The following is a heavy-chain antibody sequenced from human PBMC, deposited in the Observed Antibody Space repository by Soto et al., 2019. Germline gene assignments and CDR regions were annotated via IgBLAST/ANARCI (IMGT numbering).Heavy chain of an antibody. CDR3: ASSDWFVYYYGMDV. V-gene: IGHV3-23*01. Sequence: PGGSLRLSCAASGFTFSSYAMSWVGQAPGKGLEWVSAISGSGGRTYYADSVKGRFTISRDNSKNTLYLQMNSLRAEDTAVYYCASSDWFVYYYGMDVWGQGTTVTVSS. CDR2: ISGSGGRT. CDR1: GFTFSSYA. J-gene: IGHJ6*02. D-gene: IGHD3-9*01.